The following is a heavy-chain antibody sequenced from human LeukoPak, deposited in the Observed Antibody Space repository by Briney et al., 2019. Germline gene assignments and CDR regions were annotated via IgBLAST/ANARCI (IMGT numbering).Heavy chain of an antibody. CDR1: GGSISSGGYY. J-gene: IGHJ4*02. V-gene: IGHV4-31*03. CDR2: IYYSGST. CDR3: ARDQSTRFFDY. Sequence: SETLSLTCTVSGGSISSGGYYWNWIRQHPGKGLEWIGYIYYSGSTYYNPPLKSRVTISVDTSKNQFSLKLSSVTAADTAVYYCARDQSTRFFDYWGQGTLVTVSS.